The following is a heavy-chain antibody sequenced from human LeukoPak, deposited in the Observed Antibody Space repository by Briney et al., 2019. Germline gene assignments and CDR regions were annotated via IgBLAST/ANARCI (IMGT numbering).Heavy chain of an antibody. V-gene: IGHV3-21*01. CDR3: ARDGQTGTTVY. D-gene: IGHD1-7*01. CDR1: GFTVSSYS. J-gene: IGHJ4*02. Sequence: PGGSLRLSCAASGFTVSSYSMNWVRQAPGKGLEWVSSISSSNSYIYYADSVKGRFTISRDNAKNSLHLQMNSLRAEDTAVYYCARDGQTGTTVYWGQGTLVTVSS. CDR2: ISSSNSYI.